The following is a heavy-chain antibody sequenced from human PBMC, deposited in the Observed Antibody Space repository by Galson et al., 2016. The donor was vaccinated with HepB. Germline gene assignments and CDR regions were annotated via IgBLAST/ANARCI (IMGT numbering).Heavy chain of an antibody. CDR2: ISYDGSNA. V-gene: IGHV3-30*18. CDR3: AKGVYNWNDEGVDY. CDR1: GFTFNTYG. D-gene: IGHD1-1*01. Sequence: SLRLSCAASGFTFNTYGMHWVRQAPGKGLEWVAVISYDGSNAYYAGSVKGRFTISRDNSRNTLYLQMNSLTAEDTAVYYCAKGVYNWNDEGVDYWGQGTLVTVSS. J-gene: IGHJ4*02.